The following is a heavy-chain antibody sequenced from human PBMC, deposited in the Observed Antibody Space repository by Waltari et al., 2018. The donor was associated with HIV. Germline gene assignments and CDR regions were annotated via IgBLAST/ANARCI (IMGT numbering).Heavy chain of an antibody. CDR2: IKSKQRGGTV. D-gene: IGHD3-22*01. CDR1: GFDFKKYG. Sequence: EVQLVESGGGLVKPGESLRVSCAASGFDFKKYGMSWFRQAPEKGLGWVGRIKSKQRGGTVDYAAPVKVRFTISRDDSKNMMYLQMDSLESEDTAVYYCTTGSSGAEDYWGQGTLVTVSS. CDR3: TTGSSGAEDY. V-gene: IGHV3-15*01. J-gene: IGHJ4*02.